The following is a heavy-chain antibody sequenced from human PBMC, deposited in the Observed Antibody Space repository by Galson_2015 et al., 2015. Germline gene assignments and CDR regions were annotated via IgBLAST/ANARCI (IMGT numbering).Heavy chain of an antibody. CDR2: ISGSGGST. D-gene: IGHD2-15*01. J-gene: IGHJ4*02. Sequence: SLRLSCAASGFTFSSYAMSWVRQAPGKGLEWVSAISGSGGSTYYADSAKGRFTISRDNSKNTLYLQMNSLRAEDTAVYYCAKAGSVVVAALDYWGQGTLVTVSS. CDR1: GFTFSSYA. CDR3: AKAGSVVVAALDY. V-gene: IGHV3-23*01.